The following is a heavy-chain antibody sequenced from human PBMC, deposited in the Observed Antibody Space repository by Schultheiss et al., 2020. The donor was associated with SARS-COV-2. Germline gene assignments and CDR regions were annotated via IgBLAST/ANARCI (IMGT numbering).Heavy chain of an antibody. D-gene: IGHD1-1*01. CDR3: ARDFQLAGNWYFDL. J-gene: IGHJ2*01. V-gene: IGHV1-2*02. CDR2: INPNSGGT. Sequence: ASVKVSCKASGYTFTSYGISWVRQAPGQGLEWMGWINPNSGGTNYAQKFQGRVTMTRDTSISTAYMELSRLRSDDTAVYYCARDFQLAGNWYFDLWGRGTLVTVSS. CDR1: GYTFTSYG.